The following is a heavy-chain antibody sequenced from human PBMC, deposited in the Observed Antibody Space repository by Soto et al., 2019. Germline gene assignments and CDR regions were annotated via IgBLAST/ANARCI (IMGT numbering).Heavy chain of an antibody. Sequence: PSGTLPLTCTVSGGSISNYYWSWIRQPPGKGLEWIGYIYYSGSTNYNPSLKSRVTISVDTSKNQFSLKLSSVTAADTAVYYCARLVWSYGTWFDPWGQGTLVTVSS. V-gene: IGHV4-59*08. D-gene: IGHD5-18*01. CDR2: IYYSGST. J-gene: IGHJ5*02. CDR3: ARLVWSYGTWFDP. CDR1: GGSISNYY.